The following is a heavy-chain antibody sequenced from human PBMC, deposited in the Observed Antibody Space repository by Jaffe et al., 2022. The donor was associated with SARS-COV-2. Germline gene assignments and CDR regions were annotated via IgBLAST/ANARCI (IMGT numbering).Heavy chain of an antibody. CDR3: AKMASGVMTTVTTLGY. D-gene: IGHD4-17*01. J-gene: IGHJ4*02. CDR1: GFTFSSYA. V-gene: IGHV3-23*01. Sequence: EVQLLESGGGLVQPGGSLRLSCAASGFTFSSYAMSWVRQAPGKGLEWVSAISGSGGSTYYADSVKGRFTISRDNSKNTLYLQMNSLRAEDTAVYYCAKMASGVMTTVTTLGYWGQGTLVTVSS. CDR2: ISGSGGST.